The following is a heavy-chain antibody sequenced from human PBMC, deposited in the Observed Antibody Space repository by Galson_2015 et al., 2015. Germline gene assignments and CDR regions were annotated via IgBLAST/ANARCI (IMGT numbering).Heavy chain of an antibody. D-gene: IGHD2-2*02. CDR1: GFTFSDYY. CDR3: ARDPIRAAIDGMDV. J-gene: IGHJ6*02. CDR2: ISSSGSTI. V-gene: IGHV3-11*01. Sequence: SLRLSCAASGFTFSDYYMSWIRQAPGKGLEWVSYISSSGSTIYYADSVKGRFTISRDNAKNSLYLQMNSLRAGDTAVYYCARDPIRAAIDGMDVWGQGTTVTVSS.